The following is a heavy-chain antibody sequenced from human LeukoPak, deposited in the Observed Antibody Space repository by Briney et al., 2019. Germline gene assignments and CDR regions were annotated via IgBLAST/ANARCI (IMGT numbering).Heavy chain of an antibody. V-gene: IGHV1-2*02. CDR1: GGTFTAYY. Sequence: ASVKVSCKASGGTFTAYYIHWVRQAPGQGLEWMGWINPNSGATNHAQNFQARVAMTRDTSISTAYMELSSLRSDDTAVYYCARVSGTTSFGNYWFDSWGRGTLVTVSS. CDR3: ARVSGTTSFGNYWFDS. D-gene: IGHD3-10*01. J-gene: IGHJ5*01. CDR2: INPNSGAT.